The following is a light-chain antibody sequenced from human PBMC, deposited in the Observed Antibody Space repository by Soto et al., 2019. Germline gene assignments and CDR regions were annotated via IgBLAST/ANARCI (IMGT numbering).Light chain of an antibody. V-gene: IGKV1-9*01. Sequence: DIQFTQSPSSLSSSVGDRFTITCRAIQDSTKYLAWYQQKPGKAPNILIYDASTLHSGVPSRFSGSGSGTDFTLTVSGLQPEDFATYYCQQLSSYPSTFGGGTMV. J-gene: IGKJ4*01. CDR2: DAS. CDR3: QQLSSYPST. CDR1: QDSTKY.